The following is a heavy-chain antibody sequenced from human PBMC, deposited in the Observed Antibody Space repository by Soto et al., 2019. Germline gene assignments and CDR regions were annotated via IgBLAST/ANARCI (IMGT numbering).Heavy chain of an antibody. CDR2: IYTSGRT. Sequence: SETLSLTCTVSGGSISYYYWSWIRQPAGKGLEWIGRIYTSGRTNYSPSLKSRVTMSVDTSKNQFSLKLSSVTAADTAVYYCARDRLRGYYYYGMDVWGQGATVTVSS. CDR1: GGSISYYY. V-gene: IGHV4-4*07. CDR3: ARDRLRGYYYYGMDV. D-gene: IGHD3-10*01. J-gene: IGHJ6*02.